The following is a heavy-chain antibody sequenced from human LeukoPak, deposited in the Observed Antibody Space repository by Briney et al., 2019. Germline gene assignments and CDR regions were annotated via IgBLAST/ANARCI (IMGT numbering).Heavy chain of an antibody. CDR1: GFTFSSYG. J-gene: IGHJ3*02. D-gene: IGHD4-23*01. CDR2: ISYDGSNK. V-gene: IGHV3-30*18. Sequence: GGSLRLSCGASGFTFSSYGMHWVRQAPGKGLEWVAVISYDGSNKYYADSVKGRFTISRDNSKNTLYLQMNSLRAEDTAVYYCAKEFRTTVVTNDDAFDIWGQGTMVTVSS. CDR3: AKEFRTTVVTNDDAFDI.